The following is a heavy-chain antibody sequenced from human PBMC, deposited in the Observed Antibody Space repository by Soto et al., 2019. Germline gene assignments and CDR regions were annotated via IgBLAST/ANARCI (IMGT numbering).Heavy chain of an antibody. D-gene: IGHD2-15*01. Sequence: GWPLRLSCAASGFTFSSSAIPWVRQAPGKGLEWVAVISYDGSNKYYADSVKGRFTISRDNSQITLYLQMNSLRAEDTAVYYCARDVGLSGGSPDPSMDVWGQGTTVTVSS. CDR2: ISYDGSNK. J-gene: IGHJ6*02. CDR1: GFTFSSSA. CDR3: ARDVGLSGGSPDPSMDV. V-gene: IGHV3-30-3*01.